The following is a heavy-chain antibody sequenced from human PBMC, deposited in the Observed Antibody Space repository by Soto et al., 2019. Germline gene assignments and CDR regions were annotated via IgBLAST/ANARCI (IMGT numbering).Heavy chain of an antibody. D-gene: IGHD2-21*02. V-gene: IGHV4-59*01. CDR1: GGSISSYY. CDR2: IYYSGST. J-gene: IGHJ4*02. Sequence: PSETLFLTCTVSGGSISSYYWSWIRQPPGKGLEWIGYIYYSGSTNYNPSLKSRVTISVDTSKNQFSLKLSSVTAADTAVYYCARGWDYCGGDCSPHLDYWGQGTLVTVS. CDR3: ARGWDYCGGDCSPHLDY.